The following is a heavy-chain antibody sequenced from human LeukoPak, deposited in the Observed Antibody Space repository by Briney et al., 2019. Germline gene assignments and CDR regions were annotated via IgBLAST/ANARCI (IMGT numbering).Heavy chain of an antibody. CDR3: AKVLGIQLWLDFFDY. D-gene: IGHD5-18*01. CDR1: GYTFTSHG. CDR2: ISAYIGNT. V-gene: IGHV1-18*01. J-gene: IGHJ4*02. Sequence: RASVKVSCKASGYTFTSHGISWVRQAPGQGLEWMGWISAYIGNTNYAQKLQGRVTMTTDTSTSTAYMELRSLRSDDTAVYYCAKVLGIQLWLDFFDYWGQGTLVTVSS.